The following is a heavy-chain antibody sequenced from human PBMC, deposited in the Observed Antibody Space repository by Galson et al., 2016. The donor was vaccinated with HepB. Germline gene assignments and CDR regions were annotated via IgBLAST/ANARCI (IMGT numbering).Heavy chain of an antibody. D-gene: IGHD3-10*01. Sequence: ETLSLTCTVSGGSLSDYYWAWIRQSPGKGLEWIGYVQYRTVNYNPSLKSRLTLSIDMSKDQFYLRLSSVTAADTAVYFCARDPSNDPCVSYWGQGTLVTVSS. J-gene: IGHJ4*02. CDR1: GGSLSDYY. V-gene: IGHV4-59*01. CDR2: VQYRTV. CDR3: ARDPSNDPCVSY.